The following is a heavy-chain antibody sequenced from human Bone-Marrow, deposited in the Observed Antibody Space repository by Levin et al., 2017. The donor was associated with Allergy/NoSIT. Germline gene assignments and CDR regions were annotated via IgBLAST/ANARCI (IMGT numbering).Heavy chain of an antibody. CDR3: ARLQFELYWVDP. V-gene: IGHV4-59*02. J-gene: IGHJ5*02. CDR2: IFYSGTT. Sequence: SETLSLTCTVSGSSVSNYYWSWIRQAPGKGLEWIGDIFYSGTTKYSPALKGRVTLSIDTSKNQFSLRLRSVTAADTAVYYCARLQFELYWVDPWGQGTRVTVSS. D-gene: IGHD2-15*01. CDR1: GSSVSNYY.